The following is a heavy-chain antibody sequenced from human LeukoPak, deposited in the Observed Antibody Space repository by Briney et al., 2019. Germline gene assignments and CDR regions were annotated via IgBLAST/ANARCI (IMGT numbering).Heavy chain of an antibody. Sequence: GGSLRLSCAASGFNISDFWMAWVRQAPGKGLEWVANIKEDGTEKHLVDSVKGRFTISRDNTKNLLYLQMNSLRGDDTATYYCVRESRPGGAMGLYHNFDYWGQGTLVAVSS. CDR3: VRESRPGGAMGLYHNFDY. J-gene: IGHJ4*02. CDR1: GFNISDFW. V-gene: IGHV3-7*01. D-gene: IGHD3-16*01. CDR2: IKEDGTEK.